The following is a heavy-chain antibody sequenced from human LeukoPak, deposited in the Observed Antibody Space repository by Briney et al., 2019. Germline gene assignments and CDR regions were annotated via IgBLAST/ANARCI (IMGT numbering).Heavy chain of an antibody. CDR1: GGSISSYY. J-gene: IGHJ5*02. CDR3: AREGTAGTNLNWFDP. D-gene: IGHD1-1*01. Sequence: KPSETLPLTCTVSGGSISSYYWSWIRQPPGKGLEWIGYISYSGSTNFNPSLKSRVTISVDTSKNQFSLKLSSVTAADTAVYYCAREGTAGTNLNWFDPWGQGTLVTVSS. V-gene: IGHV4-59*01. CDR2: ISYSGST.